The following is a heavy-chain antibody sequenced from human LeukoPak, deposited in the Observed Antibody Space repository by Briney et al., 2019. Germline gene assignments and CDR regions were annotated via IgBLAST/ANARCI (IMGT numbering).Heavy chain of an antibody. Sequence: SETLSLTCAVYGGSFSGSYWSWIRQPPGKGLEWIGEIIDSGITNYNPSLKSRVTISVDTSKSQFSLKLSSVTAADTAVYYCARWSLILSDAFDIWGQGTMVTVSS. CDR3: ARWSLILSDAFDI. CDR1: GGSFSGSY. V-gene: IGHV4-34*12. J-gene: IGHJ3*02. CDR2: IIDSGIT. D-gene: IGHD3-10*01.